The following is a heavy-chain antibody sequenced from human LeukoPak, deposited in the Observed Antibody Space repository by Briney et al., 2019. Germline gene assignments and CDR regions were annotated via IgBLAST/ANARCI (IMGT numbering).Heavy chain of an antibody. Sequence: ASVKVSCKASGYTFTGHYMHWVRQAPGQGLEWMGWINPNSGGTNYAQKFQGRVTMTRDTSISTAYMELSRLRSDDTAVYYCARGGEYGSGWYDARRFDYWGQGTLVTVSS. CDR3: ARGGEYGSGWYDARRFDY. CDR1: GYTFTGHY. D-gene: IGHD6-19*01. J-gene: IGHJ4*02. V-gene: IGHV1-2*02. CDR2: INPNSGGT.